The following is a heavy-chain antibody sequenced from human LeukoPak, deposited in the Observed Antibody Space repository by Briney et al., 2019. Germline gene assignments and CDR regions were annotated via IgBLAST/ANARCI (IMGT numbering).Heavy chain of an antibody. J-gene: IGHJ5*02. CDR3: ARGRSGVRGANVPNLMGFDP. CDR2: IHTSGNT. Sequence: SETLSLTCTVSGVSISSGSYYWSWIRQPAGKGLEWIGRIHTSGNTNYNPSLKSRVTISIDTSKNQISLILSSVTAADTAVYFCARGRSGVRGANVPNLMGFDPWGQGTLVIVSS. V-gene: IGHV4-61*02. CDR1: GVSISSGSYY. D-gene: IGHD3-10*01.